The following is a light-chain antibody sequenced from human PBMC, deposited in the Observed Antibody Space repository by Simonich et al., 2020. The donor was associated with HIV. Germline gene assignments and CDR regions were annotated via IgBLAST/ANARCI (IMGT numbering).Light chain of an antibody. CDR2: DVT. CDR3: SSYTGSTTLV. Sequence: QSALTQPASVSGSPGQSITISCAGTNSDVGGYNYVSWYQQHPGKAPKHMLYDVTQRPSGVSNRFAGSKSGNTASLTISGLQADDEADYYCSSYTGSTTLVFGGGTRLTVL. CDR1: NSDVGGYNY. V-gene: IGLV2-14*01. J-gene: IGLJ2*01.